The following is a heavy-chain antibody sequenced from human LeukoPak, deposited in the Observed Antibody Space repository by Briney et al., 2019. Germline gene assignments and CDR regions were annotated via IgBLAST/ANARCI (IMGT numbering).Heavy chain of an antibody. Sequence: GSLRLSCAASGFTFSSYAMSWIRQPPGKGLEWIGEINHSGSTNYNPSLKSRVTISVDTSKNQFSLKLSSVTAADTAVYYCASSYSNGPGDLNYYYYYGMDVWGQGTTVTVSS. D-gene: IGHD4-11*01. CDR3: ASSYSNGPGDLNYYYYYGMDV. CDR2: INHSGST. CDR1: GFTFSSYA. V-gene: IGHV4-34*01. J-gene: IGHJ6*02.